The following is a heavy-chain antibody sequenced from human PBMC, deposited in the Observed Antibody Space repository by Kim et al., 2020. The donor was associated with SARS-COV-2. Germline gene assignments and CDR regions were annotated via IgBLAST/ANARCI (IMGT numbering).Heavy chain of an antibody. Sequence: GGSLRLSCAASRFTFSSYGMHWVRQAPGKGLEWVAVISYDGSNKYYADSVKGRFTISRDNSENTLYLQMNSLRAEDTAVYYCAKDLGGSGSYWGLWGQGT. V-gene: IGHV3-30*18. J-gene: IGHJ4*02. CDR2: ISYDGSNK. D-gene: IGHD1-26*01. CDR1: RFTFSSYG. CDR3: AKDLGGSGSYWGL.